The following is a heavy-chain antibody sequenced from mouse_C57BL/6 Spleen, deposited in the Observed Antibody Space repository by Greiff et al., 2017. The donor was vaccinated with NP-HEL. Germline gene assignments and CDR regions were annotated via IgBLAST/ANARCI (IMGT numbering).Heavy chain of an antibody. D-gene: IGHD1-1*01. J-gene: IGHJ1*03. CDR1: GYTFTDYN. CDR2: INPNNGGT. Sequence: EVQRVESGPELVKPGASVKIPCKASGYTFTDYNMDWVKQSHGKSLEWIGDINPNNGGTIYNQKFKGKATLTVDKSSSTAYMELRSLTSEDTAVYYCARSITTVVAHWYFDVWGTGTTVTVSS. V-gene: IGHV1-18*01. CDR3: ARSITTVVAHWYFDV.